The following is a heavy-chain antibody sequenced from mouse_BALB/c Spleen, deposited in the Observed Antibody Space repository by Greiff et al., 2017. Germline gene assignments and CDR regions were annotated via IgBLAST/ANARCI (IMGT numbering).Heavy chain of an antibody. J-gene: IGHJ2*01. Sequence: ESGPGLVKPSQSLSLTCTVTGYSITSDYAWNWIRQFPGNKLEWMGYISYSGSTSYNPSLKSRISITRDTSKNQFFLQLNSVTTEDTATYYCARWVTTERYFDYWGQGTTLTVSS. V-gene: IGHV3-2*02. CDR3: ARWVTTERYFDY. CDR1: GYSITSDYA. CDR2: ISYSGST. D-gene: IGHD1-1*01.